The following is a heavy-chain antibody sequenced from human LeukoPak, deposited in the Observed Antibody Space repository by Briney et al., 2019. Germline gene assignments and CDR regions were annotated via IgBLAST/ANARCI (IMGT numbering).Heavy chain of an antibody. CDR1: GGTFSSYA. D-gene: IGHD6-6*01. J-gene: IGHJ5*02. V-gene: IGHV1-69*13. CDR2: IIPIFGTA. CDR3: ARAPYDWIAARTLGVFDP. Sequence: SVKVSCKASGGTFSSYAISWVRQAPGQGLEWMGGIIPIFGTANYAQKFQGRVTITADESTSTAYMELSSLRSEDTAVYYCARAPYDWIAARTLGVFDPWGQGTLVTVSS.